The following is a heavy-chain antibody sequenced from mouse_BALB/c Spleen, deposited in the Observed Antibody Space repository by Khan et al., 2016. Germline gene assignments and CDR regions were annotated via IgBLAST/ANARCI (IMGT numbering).Heavy chain of an antibody. D-gene: IGHD2-3*01. J-gene: IGHJ3*01. Sequence: QVQLQQPGAELLRPGSSVKISCKASGYAFSNYWMNWVKQRPGQGLEWIGQLFPGDGDANYNGKFKDKATLTADKSSSTAYIQLTSLTSEDSAVYFCARSPGGYCVGRFAYWGQGTLVTVSA. CDR2: LFPGDGDA. CDR3: ARSPGGYCVGRFAY. V-gene: IGHV1-80*01. CDR1: GYAFSNYW.